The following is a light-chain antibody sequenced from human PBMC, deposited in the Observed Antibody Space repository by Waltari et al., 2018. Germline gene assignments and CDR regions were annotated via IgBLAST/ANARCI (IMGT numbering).Light chain of an antibody. CDR3: SSYTSSSTLVV. CDR2: DVS. CDR1: SSDVGGYTY. J-gene: IGLJ1*01. V-gene: IGLV2-14*01. Sequence: QSALTQPASVSGSPGQSITIPCTGTSSDVGGYTYFSWYQQPPGKAPKLMIYDVSNRPSGVSNRFSGSKSGNTASLTISGLQAEDEADYYCSSYTSSSTLVVFGTGTKVTVL.